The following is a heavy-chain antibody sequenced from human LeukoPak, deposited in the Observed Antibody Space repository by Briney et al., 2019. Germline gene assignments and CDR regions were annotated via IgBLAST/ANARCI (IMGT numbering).Heavy chain of an antibody. Sequence: GGSLRLACAASGFTFSSYAMSCVRQAPGKGLEWVSAISGSGGSTYYADSVKGPFTISRDNSKNTLYLQMNSLRAEDTGVYYCAKGWGRGAFDIWGQGTMVTVSS. V-gene: IGHV3-23*01. J-gene: IGHJ3*02. D-gene: IGHD3-16*01. CDR1: GFTFSSYA. CDR3: AKGWGRGAFDI. CDR2: ISGSGGST.